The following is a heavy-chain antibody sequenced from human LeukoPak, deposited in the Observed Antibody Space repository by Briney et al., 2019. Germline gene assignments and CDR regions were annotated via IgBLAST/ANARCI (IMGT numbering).Heavy chain of an antibody. CDR1: GFTFSRHA. V-gene: IGHV3-23*01. D-gene: IGHD5-18*01. CDR3: AKDHGEGYSYGYYFEY. Sequence: GGSLRLSCVVSGFTFSRHAMTWVRQAPGKGLEWVSVISGSGNSVYYADSVKGRFTISRDNSKNTLYLQMNSLRDEDTAVYFCAKDHGEGYSYGYYFEYWGQGTLVTVFS. J-gene: IGHJ4*02. CDR2: ISGSGNSV.